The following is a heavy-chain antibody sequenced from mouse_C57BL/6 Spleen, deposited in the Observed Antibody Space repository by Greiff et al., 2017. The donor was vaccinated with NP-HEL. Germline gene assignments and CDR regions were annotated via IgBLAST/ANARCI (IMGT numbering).Heavy chain of an antibody. CDR3: ARDYYGSINWYFDV. V-gene: IGHV1-52*01. Sequence: QVQLKQPGAELVRPGSSVKLSCKASGYTFTSYWMHWVKQRPIQGLEWIGNIDPSDSETHYNQKFKDKATLTVDKSSSTAYMQLSSLTSEDSAVYYCARDYYGSINWYFDVWGTGTTVTVSS. J-gene: IGHJ1*03. CDR2: IDPSDSET. D-gene: IGHD1-1*01. CDR1: GYTFTSYW.